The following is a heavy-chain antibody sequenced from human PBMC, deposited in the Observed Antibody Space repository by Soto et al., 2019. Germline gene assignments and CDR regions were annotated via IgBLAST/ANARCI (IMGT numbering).Heavy chain of an antibody. V-gene: IGHV3-64*01. CDR2: INTNGGTT. D-gene: IGHD2-21*02. CDR1: GFTFNNYG. CDR3: ARFRCGGDCSTSRWFDP. Sequence: PGGSLRLSCEASGFTFNNYGLYWVRQAPGKGPEYVSSINTNGGTTYYANSVKGRFTISRDNSKNTLYLQMGSLRAEDTAVYYCARFRCGGDCSTSRWFDPWGQGTLVTVSS. J-gene: IGHJ5*02.